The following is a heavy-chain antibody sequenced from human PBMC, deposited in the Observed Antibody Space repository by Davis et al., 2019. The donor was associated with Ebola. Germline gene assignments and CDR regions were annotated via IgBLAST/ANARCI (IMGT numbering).Heavy chain of an antibody. D-gene: IGHD3-22*01. V-gene: IGHV3-74*01. J-gene: IGHJ5*02. CDR1: GFTFSSYA. Sequence: GESLKISCAASGFTFSSYAMTWVRQAPGKGLVWVSRINSDGSSTNYADSVKGRFTISRDNAKNTLYLQMNSLRAEDTAFYYCERVSYGHYNRWFDPWGQGTLVTVSS. CDR2: INSDGSST. CDR3: ERVSYGHYNRWFDP.